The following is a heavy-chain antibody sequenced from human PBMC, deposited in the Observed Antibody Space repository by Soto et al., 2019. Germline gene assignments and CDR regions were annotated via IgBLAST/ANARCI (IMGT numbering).Heavy chain of an antibody. CDR3: TRDPAASPVWLYYGMDV. J-gene: IGHJ6*02. CDR2: IRSKAYGGTT. Sequence: SLGLSCTASGFTFGDYAMSWFRQAPGKGLEWVGFIRSKAYGGTTEYAASVKGRFTISRDDSKSIAYLQMNSLKTEDTAVYYCTRDPAASPVWLYYGMDVWGQGTTVTVSS. CDR1: GFTFGDYA. V-gene: IGHV3-49*03. D-gene: IGHD6-6*01.